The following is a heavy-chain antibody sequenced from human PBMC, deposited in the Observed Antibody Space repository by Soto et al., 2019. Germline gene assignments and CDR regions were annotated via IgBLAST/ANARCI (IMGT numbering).Heavy chain of an antibody. V-gene: IGHV3-21*01. CDR1: GFTFSSYS. Sequence: GGSLRLSCAASGFTFSSYSMNWVRQAPGKWLEWVSSISSSSSYIYYADSVKGRFTISRDNAKNSLYLQMNSLRAEYTAVYYCARDPTGTGPFDYWGQGTLVTVSS. D-gene: IGHD1-1*01. CDR2: ISSSSSYI. CDR3: ARDPTGTGPFDY. J-gene: IGHJ4*02.